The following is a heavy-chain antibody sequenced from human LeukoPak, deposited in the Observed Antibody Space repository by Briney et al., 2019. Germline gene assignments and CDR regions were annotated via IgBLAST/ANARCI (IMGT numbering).Heavy chain of an antibody. J-gene: IGHJ4*02. CDR3: ASSPYGSGNYLDY. CDR1: GFTFSSYA. V-gene: IGHV3-30-3*01. CDR2: ISYDGSNK. Sequence: GRSLRLSCAASGFTFSSYAMHWVRQAPGKGLEWMAVISYDGSNKYYADSVKGRFTISRDNSKNTLYLQMNSLRAEDTAVYYCASSPYGSGNYLDYWGQGTLVTVSS. D-gene: IGHD3-10*01.